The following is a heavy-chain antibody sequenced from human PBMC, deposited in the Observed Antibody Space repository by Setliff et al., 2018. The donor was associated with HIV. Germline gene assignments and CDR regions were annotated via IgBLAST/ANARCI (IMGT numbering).Heavy chain of an antibody. CDR3: ARQGIPQRRARDHSGLDY. CDR2: IYPGDSDT. Sequence: PGESLKISCEGSGYSFTNYWIARVRQMPGKGLEWMGIIYPGDSDTKYSPSFQGQVTISADKSISTAYLQWSSLKASDSAIYYCARQGIPQRRARDHSGLDYWGQGTLVTVSS. D-gene: IGHD2-2*02. CDR1: GYSFTNYW. V-gene: IGHV5-51*01. J-gene: IGHJ4*02.